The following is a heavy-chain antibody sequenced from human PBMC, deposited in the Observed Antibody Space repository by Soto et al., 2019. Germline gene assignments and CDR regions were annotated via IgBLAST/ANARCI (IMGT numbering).Heavy chain of an antibody. D-gene: IGHD2-15*01. Sequence: SETLSLTCTVSGGSISSGDYYWSWIRQPPGKGLEWIGYIYYSGSTYHNPSLKSQVTISVDTSKNQFSLKLSSVTAADTAVYYCAAEGYCSGGSCYGYPYWGQGTLVTVSS. CDR3: AAEGYCSGGSCYGYPY. J-gene: IGHJ4*02. CDR1: GGSISSGDYY. V-gene: IGHV4-30-4*01. CDR2: IYYSGST.